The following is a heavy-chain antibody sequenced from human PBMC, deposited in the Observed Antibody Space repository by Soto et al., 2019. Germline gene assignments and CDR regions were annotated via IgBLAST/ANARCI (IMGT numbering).Heavy chain of an antibody. D-gene: IGHD6-19*01. CDR3: ARTHSTGWYTTIDY. CDR1: DGSISSYD. Sequence: SQTKSVTSTVSDGSISSYDLRWIRQNPGNVLEWIWYIYYSVSTNYIPSFKSLVTISVDTSKYQFSLKLISVTASDTAFYYCARTHSTGWYTTIDYWGQGTLVTVSS. CDR2: IYYSVST. J-gene: IGHJ4*02. V-gene: IGHV4-59*08.